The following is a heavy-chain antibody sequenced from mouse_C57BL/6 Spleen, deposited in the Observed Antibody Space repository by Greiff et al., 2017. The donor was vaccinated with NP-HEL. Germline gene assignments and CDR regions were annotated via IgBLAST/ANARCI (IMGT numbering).Heavy chain of an antibody. CDR3: ARDKDYGSSSWYFDV. CDR1: GFTFRSYA. J-gene: IGHJ1*03. Sequence: EVQLVESGGGLVKPGGSLKLSCAASGFTFRSYAMSWVRQTPEKRLDWVATIIDGGSYTYYPDNVKGRFTISRDNAKNNLYLQMSHLKSEDTAMYYCARDKDYGSSSWYFDVWGTGTTVTVSS. CDR2: IIDGGSYT. V-gene: IGHV5-4*01. D-gene: IGHD1-1*01.